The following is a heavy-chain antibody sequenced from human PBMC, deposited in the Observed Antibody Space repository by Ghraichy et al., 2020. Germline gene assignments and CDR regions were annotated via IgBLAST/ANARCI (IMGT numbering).Heavy chain of an antibody. CDR3: VRSGNCDY. J-gene: IGHJ4*02. D-gene: IGHD1-26*01. CDR1: GFTFSSFN. CDR2: ISSNGNTI. V-gene: IGHV3-48*01. Sequence: GGSLRLSCAASGFTFSSFNMNWVRQAPGMGLGWVSYISSNGNTIYYADSVRGRFTISRDNARNSLYLQMNSLRAEDTAVYYCVRSGNCDYWGQGTLVTVSS.